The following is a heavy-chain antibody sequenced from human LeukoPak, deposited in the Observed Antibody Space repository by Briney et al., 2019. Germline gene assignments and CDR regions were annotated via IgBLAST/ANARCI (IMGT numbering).Heavy chain of an antibody. Sequence: SETLSLTCTVSGGSISSYYWSWIRQPPGKGLEWIGYIYYSGSTNYNPSLKSRVTISVDTSKNQFSLKLSSVTAADTAVYYCARVGRAAAEVQHWGQGTLVTVSS. CDR2: IYYSGST. D-gene: IGHD6-13*01. CDR1: GGSISSYY. V-gene: IGHV4-59*01. CDR3: ARVGRAAAEVQH. J-gene: IGHJ1*01.